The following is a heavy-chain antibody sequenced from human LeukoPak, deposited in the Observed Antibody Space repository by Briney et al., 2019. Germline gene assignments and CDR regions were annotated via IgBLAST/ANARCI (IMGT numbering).Heavy chain of an antibody. J-gene: IGHJ6*03. CDR1: GDSISSDY. CDR3: ARVPRVIEYYYMDV. D-gene: IGHD2-21*01. CDR2: ISSSGST. V-gene: IGHV4-4*07. Sequence: SETLSLTCTVFGDSISSDYWNWIRQPAGKRLEWIGRISSSGSTNFNPSLKSRVTMSLDTSKNQFSLKLNSVTAADMAVYYCARVPRVIEYYYMDVWGKGTTVTVSS.